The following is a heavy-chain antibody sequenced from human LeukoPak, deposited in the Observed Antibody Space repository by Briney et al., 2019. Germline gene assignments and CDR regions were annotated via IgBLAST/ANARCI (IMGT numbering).Heavy chain of an antibody. V-gene: IGHV4-39*01. CDR1: GGSISSSSYY. CDR3: ARHPRSYYYDSSGYL. D-gene: IGHD3-22*01. Sequence: SETLSLTCTVSGGSISSSSYYWGWIRQPPGKGLGWIGSIYYSGSTYYNPSLKSRVTISVDTSKNQFSLKLSSVTAADTAVYYCARHPRSYYYDSSGYLWGQGTLVTVSS. J-gene: IGHJ5*02. CDR2: IYYSGST.